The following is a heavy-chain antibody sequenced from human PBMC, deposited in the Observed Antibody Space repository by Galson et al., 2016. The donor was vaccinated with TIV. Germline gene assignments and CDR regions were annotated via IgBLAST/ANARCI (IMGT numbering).Heavy chain of an antibody. V-gene: IGHV3-48*03. CDR3: ASDAWFGELLYPNFDF. CDR2: ISTGGTSK. J-gene: IGHJ4*02. CDR1: GMTFSNYE. D-gene: IGHD3-10*01. Sequence: SLRLSCAASGMTFSNYEMNWVRQAPGKGLEWVSYISTGGTSKYYADSVKGRFTISRDDAKNSLHLQMNSLRPEDTAVYYCASDAWFGELLYPNFDFWGQGTLVTVSS.